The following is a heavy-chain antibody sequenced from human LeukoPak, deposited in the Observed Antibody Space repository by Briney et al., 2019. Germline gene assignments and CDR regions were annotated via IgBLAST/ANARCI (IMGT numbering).Heavy chain of an antibody. J-gene: IGHJ6*03. CDR2: IRSKANSYAA. Sequence: PGGSLRLSCAASGFTFSGSAMHWVRQASGKGLEWVGRIRSKANSYAAAYAASVKGRFTISRDDSKNTAYLQMNSLKTEDTAVYYCTCIVGATSYYYYYMDVWGKGTTVTVSS. CDR3: TCIVGATSYYYYYMDV. CDR1: GFTFSGSA. D-gene: IGHD1-26*01. V-gene: IGHV3-73*01.